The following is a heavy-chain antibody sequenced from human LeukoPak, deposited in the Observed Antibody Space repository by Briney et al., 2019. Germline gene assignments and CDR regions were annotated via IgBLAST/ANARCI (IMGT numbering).Heavy chain of an antibody. J-gene: IGHJ5*02. D-gene: IGHD3-10*01. CDR2: INPNSGGT. CDR3: ARGGITMADSNWFDP. Sequence: ASVKVSCKASGYTFSSYDINWVRQAPGQGLEWMGWINPNSGGTNYAQKFQGRVTMTRDTSISTAYMELSRLRSDDTAVYYCARGGITMADSNWFDPWGQGTLVTVSS. V-gene: IGHV1-2*02. CDR1: GYTFSSYD.